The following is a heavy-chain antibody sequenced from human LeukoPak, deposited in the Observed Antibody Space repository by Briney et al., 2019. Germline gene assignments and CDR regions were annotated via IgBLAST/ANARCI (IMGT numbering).Heavy chain of an antibody. CDR2: IYTSGST. V-gene: IGHV4-4*07. J-gene: IGHJ4*02. CDR1: GGSISRYY. D-gene: IGHD5-18*01. Sequence: SETLSLTCTVSGGSISRYYWSWIRQPAGKGLEWIGRIYTSGSTNYNPSLKSRVTMSVDTSKNQFSLKLSSVTAADTAVYYCAREGGTWIQLWLTPFDYWGQGTLVTVSS. CDR3: AREGGTWIQLWLTPFDY.